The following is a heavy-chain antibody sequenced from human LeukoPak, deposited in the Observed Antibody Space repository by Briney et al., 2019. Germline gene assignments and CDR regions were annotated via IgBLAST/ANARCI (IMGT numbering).Heavy chain of an antibody. D-gene: IGHD3-10*01. CDR2: IYYSGST. Sequence: SETLSLTCTVSGGSISSSSYYWGWIRQPPGKGLEWIGSIYYSGSTYYNPSLKSRVTISVDTSKNQFSLKLSSVTAADTAVYYCARLDALWFGESPDIWGQGTMVTVSS. CDR1: GGSISSSSYY. V-gene: IGHV4-39*07. J-gene: IGHJ3*02. CDR3: ARLDALWFGESPDI.